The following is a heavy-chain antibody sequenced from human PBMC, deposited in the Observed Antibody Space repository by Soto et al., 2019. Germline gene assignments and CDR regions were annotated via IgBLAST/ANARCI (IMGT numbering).Heavy chain of an antibody. CDR1: GYTFTSYG. CDR3: ARSYSASGTGPDYYYYGMDV. Sequence: GASVKVSCKASGYTFTSYGICWVRQAPGQGLEWMGRISAYNGNTNYAQKLQGWVTMTRDTSISTAYMELSRLRSDDTAVYYCARSYSASGTGPDYYYYGMDVWGQGTTVTVSS. CDR2: ISAYNGNT. J-gene: IGHJ6*02. D-gene: IGHD5-12*01. V-gene: IGHV1-18*01.